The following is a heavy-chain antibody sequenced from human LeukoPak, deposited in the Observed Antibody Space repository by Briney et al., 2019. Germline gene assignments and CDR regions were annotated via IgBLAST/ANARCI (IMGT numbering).Heavy chain of an antibody. CDR1: GYTFTGYY. V-gene: IGHV1-2*02. CDR3: ARGDGDYVRFRYFQH. D-gene: IGHD4-17*01. Sequence: ASVKVSCKASGYTFTGYYMHWVRQAPGQGLEWMGWINPNSGGTNYAQKFQGRVTLTKDTSISTAYMELSRLRSDYTAVFYCARGDGDYVRFRYFQHWGQGTLVTVSS. J-gene: IGHJ1*01. CDR2: INPNSGGT.